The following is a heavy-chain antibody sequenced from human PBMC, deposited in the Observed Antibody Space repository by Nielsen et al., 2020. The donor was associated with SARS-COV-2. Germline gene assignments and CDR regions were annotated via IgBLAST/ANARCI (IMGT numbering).Heavy chain of an antibody. D-gene: IGHD2-15*01. Sequence: ASVKVSCKASGYTFTSYAMHWVRQAPGQRLEWMGWINAGNGNTKYSQKFQGRVTITRDTSASTAYMELSSLRSEDTAVYYCARDYIVVVVAEIARENWFDPWGQGTLVTVSS. V-gene: IGHV1-3*01. CDR3: ARDYIVVVVAEIARENWFDP. J-gene: IGHJ5*02. CDR2: INAGNGNT. CDR1: GYTFTSYA.